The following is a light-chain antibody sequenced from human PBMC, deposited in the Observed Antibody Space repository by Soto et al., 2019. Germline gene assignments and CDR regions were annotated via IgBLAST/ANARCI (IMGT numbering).Light chain of an antibody. CDR1: RSLVYSDGNTY. CDR2: KVS. J-gene: IGKJ2*01. Sequence: DAVMTQSPLSLPVTVGQPASISCRSSRSLVYSDGNTYLSWLQQRPGQSPRRLIYKVSSRDSGVPDRFSGSGSGSDFTLKISRVEAEDVGTYYCMQGTHWPRTFGQGTKLEIK. CDR3: MQGTHWPRT. V-gene: IGKV2-30*01.